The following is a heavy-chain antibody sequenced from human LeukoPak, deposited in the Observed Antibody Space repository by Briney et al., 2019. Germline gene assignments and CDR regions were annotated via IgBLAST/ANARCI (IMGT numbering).Heavy chain of an antibody. Sequence: ASVKVSCKASGYIFTSYAMHWVRQAPGQRLEWMGWINAGNGNTKYSQKFQGRVTITGDTSASTAYMELSSLRSEDTAVYYCAQNLIDSSGSDYWGQGTLVTVSS. V-gene: IGHV1-3*01. CDR3: AQNLIDSSGSDY. D-gene: IGHD6-19*01. CDR1: GYIFTSYA. CDR2: INAGNGNT. J-gene: IGHJ4*02.